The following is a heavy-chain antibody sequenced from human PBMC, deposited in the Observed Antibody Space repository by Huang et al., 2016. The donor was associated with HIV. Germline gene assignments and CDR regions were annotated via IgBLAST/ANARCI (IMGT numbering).Heavy chain of an antibody. CDR1: GFTFSSYW. CDR3: ARGRGVPE. V-gene: IGHV3-7*01. J-gene: IGHJ4*02. CDR2: IKQDGREK. Sequence: EVQLVESGGGLVQPGGSLSLSCAASGFTFSSYWMSWVRQGPGKGREWVANIKQDGREKYYVDSGKGRFTISRDNAKNSLYLQMNSLRAEDTAVYYCARGRGVPEWGQGTLVTVSS. D-gene: IGHD3-10*01.